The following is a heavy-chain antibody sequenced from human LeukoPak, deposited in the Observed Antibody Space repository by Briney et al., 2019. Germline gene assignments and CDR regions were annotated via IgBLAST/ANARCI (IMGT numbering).Heavy chain of an antibody. V-gene: IGHV4-39*01. CDR1: GGSISSSSYY. CDR3: ARPECSSSWYWFDP. J-gene: IGHJ5*02. CDR2: IYYSGST. Sequence: SETLSLTCTVSGGSISSSSYYWGWIRQPPGKGLEWIGSIYYSGSTYYNPSLKSRVTISVDTSKNQFSLKLSSVTAADTAVYYCARPECSSSWYWFDPWGQGTLVTVSS. D-gene: IGHD6-13*01.